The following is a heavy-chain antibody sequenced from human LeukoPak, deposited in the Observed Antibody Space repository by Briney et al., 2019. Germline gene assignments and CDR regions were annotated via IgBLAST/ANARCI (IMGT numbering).Heavy chain of an antibody. CDR2: VYPGDSDT. CDR1: GYSFTNYW. CDR3: VRHVRPIVGATGEIDY. Sequence: GESLKISCKGSGYSFTNYWIGWVRQMPGKGLEWMGIVYPGDSDTRYSPSFQGQVTISADKSMSTAYLQWSSLKASDTAIYYCVRHVRPIVGATGEIDYWGQGTLVTVSS. D-gene: IGHD1-26*01. J-gene: IGHJ4*02. V-gene: IGHV5-51*01.